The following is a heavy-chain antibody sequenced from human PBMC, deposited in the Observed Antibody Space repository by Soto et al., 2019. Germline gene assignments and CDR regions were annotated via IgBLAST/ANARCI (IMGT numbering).Heavy chain of an antibody. J-gene: IGHJ4*02. CDR1: GGSINSSSYY. CDR2: IYSSGNV. Sequence: SETLSLTCTVSGGSINSSSYYWIWIRQPPGRGLEWIGNIYSSGNVYSNPSLKSRVTISVDTSKNQFSLKLSSVTAADTAVYYCSVRGVIMNFPYWGQGTLVTVS. D-gene: IGHD3-10*01. CDR3: SVRGVIMNFPY. V-gene: IGHV4-39*01.